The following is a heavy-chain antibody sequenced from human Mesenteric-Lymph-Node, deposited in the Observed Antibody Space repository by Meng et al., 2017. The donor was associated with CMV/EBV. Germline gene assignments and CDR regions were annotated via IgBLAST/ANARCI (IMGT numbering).Heavy chain of an antibody. CDR2: IKSKGSGGTI. J-gene: IGHJ5*02. V-gene: IGHV3-15*01. CDR1: GLTFSNAW. D-gene: IGHD3-3*01. Sequence: GGSLRLSCAASGLTFSNAWMTWVRQAPGKGLEWVGRIKSKGSGGTIDYAAPLKGRFYISRDDSQNTLYLHINSLKIEETGMYYCTYDVGPREGHWFDPWGQGTLVTVSS. CDR3: TYDVGPREGHWFDP.